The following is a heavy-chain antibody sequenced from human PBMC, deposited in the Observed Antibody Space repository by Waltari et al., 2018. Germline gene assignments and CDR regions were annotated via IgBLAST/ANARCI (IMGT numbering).Heavy chain of an antibody. Sequence: QVQLQESGPGLVKPSETLSLTCTVSGGSISSYYWSWIRQPPGKGLEWIGYIYYSGSTNYNPSLKSRVTISVDTSKNQFSLKLSSVTAADTVVYYCASVRYSSSWRSPGTFDYWGQGTLVTVSS. D-gene: IGHD6-13*01. J-gene: IGHJ4*02. CDR1: GGSISSYY. V-gene: IGHV4-59*01. CDR2: IYYSGST. CDR3: ASVRYSSSWRSPGTFDY.